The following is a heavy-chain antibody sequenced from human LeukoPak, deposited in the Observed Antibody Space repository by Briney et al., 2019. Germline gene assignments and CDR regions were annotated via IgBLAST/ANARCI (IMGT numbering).Heavy chain of an antibody. CDR2: IYYSGTT. D-gene: IGHD6-13*01. V-gene: IGHV4-59*01. CDR1: GGSISSYY. CDR3: ARGVYIAAAQYGY. J-gene: IGHJ4*02. Sequence: SETLSLTCTVSGGSISSYYWSWIRQPPGKGLEWIGYIYYSGTTNYNPSLKSRVTISLDTSKNQFSMKLSSVTAADTAVYYCARGVYIAAAQYGYWGQGTLVTVSS.